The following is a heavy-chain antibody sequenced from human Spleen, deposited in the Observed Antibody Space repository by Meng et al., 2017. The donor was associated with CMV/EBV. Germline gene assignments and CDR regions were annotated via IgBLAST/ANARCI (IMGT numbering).Heavy chain of an antibody. Sequence: ASVKVSCKASGYTFTSYDINWVRQATGQGLEWMGWMKPNSGDTGYSQKFQGRVTITRNTSINTAYMELTSLRSEDTAVYYCAREGASRRRWDGMDVWGQGTTVTVSS. J-gene: IGHJ6*02. CDR1: GYTFTSYD. CDR2: MKPNSGDT. D-gene: IGHD1-26*01. CDR3: AREGASRRRWDGMDV. V-gene: IGHV1-8*03.